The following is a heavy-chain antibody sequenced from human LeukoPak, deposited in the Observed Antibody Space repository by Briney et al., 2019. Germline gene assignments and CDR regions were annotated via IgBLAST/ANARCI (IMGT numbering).Heavy chain of an antibody. Sequence: GGSLRLSCAASGFTFSSYAMHWVRQAPGKGLEWVAVISYDGSNKYYADSVKGRFTISRDNSKNTLYLQMNSLRAEDTAVYYCARDPIIAAAGTDYYFDYWGQGTLVTVSS. CDR1: GFTFSSYA. V-gene: IGHV3-30-3*01. J-gene: IGHJ4*02. CDR2: ISYDGSNK. CDR3: ARDPIIAAAGTDYYFDY. D-gene: IGHD6-13*01.